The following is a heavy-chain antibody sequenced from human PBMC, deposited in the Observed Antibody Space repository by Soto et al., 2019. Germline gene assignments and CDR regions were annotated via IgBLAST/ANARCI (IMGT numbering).Heavy chain of an antibody. D-gene: IGHD1-26*01. J-gene: IGHJ6*02. CDR1: EFTFRIFA. CDR3: ARGDREDIEEVVGVRPGEYSMDV. CDR2: ISYDGSRK. V-gene: IGHV3-30-3*01. Sequence: QVHLVESGGGVVQPGSSLRLSCAASEFTFRIFAMHWLRQSPGKGLEWVAVISYDGSRKADSVKGRFTVSRDNSWNTLYLQMNSLRAEDTALYYCARGDREDIEEVVGVRPGEYSMDVWGQGTMVTVSS.